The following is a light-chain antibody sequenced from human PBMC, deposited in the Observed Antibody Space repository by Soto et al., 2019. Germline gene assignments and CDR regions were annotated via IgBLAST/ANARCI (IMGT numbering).Light chain of an antibody. CDR3: WSYTTSDMWV. J-gene: IGLJ3*02. CDR1: NSDIGNYNL. V-gene: IGLV2-11*01. CDR2: AVS. Sequence: QSVLTQPRSVSGSPGQSVSISCTGTNSDIGNYNLVSWYQQPPGKAPKLIISAVSRRPSGVPDRFSGSKSGNTAYLTISGLQADDEADYYCWSYTTSDMWVFGGGTKLTVL.